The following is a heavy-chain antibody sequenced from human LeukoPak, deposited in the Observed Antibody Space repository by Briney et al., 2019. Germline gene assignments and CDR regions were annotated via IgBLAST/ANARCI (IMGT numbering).Heavy chain of an antibody. CDR1: GGSFSGYY. V-gene: IGHV3-11*05. Sequence: LSLTCAVYGGSFSGYYWSWIRQAPGQGLEWVSYISSSSSSSYTNYADSVKGRFTISRDNTKNSLYLQMNSLRAEDTAVYYCARAVGATIFFDYWGQGTLVTVSS. J-gene: IGHJ4*02. CDR3: ARAVGATIFFDY. D-gene: IGHD1-26*01. CDR2: ISSSSSSSYT.